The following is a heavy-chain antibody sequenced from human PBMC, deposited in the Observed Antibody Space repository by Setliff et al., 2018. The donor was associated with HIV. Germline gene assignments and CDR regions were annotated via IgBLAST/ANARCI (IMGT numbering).Heavy chain of an antibody. CDR1: GGSISSASYY. V-gene: IGHV4-61*02. D-gene: IGHD1-26*01. CDR2: IYTSGST. Sequence: PSETLSLTCTVSGGSISSASYYWSWIRQPAGKGLEWIGRIYTSGSTNYKPSLKSRVTISVDMSKNQVSLKVSSVTAADTAVYYCARGHGVYSGSYLAVYFDYWGQGTLVTVSS. CDR3: ARGHGVYSGSYLAVYFDY. J-gene: IGHJ4*02.